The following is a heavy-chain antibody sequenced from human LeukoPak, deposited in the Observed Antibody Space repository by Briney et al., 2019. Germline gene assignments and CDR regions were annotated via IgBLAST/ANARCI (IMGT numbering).Heavy chain of an antibody. Sequence: GESLKISCKGSGYSFTSYWIGWVRQMPGKGLEWMGIIYPGDSDTRYRPSFQCQVTISADKSISTAYLQWSSLKASDTAMYYCARGYYYGSGSYYNVGGDLGDPRYYFDYWGQGTLVTVSS. D-gene: IGHD3-10*01. CDR1: GYSFTSYW. CDR2: IYPGDSDT. V-gene: IGHV5-51*01. J-gene: IGHJ4*02. CDR3: ARGYYYGSGSYYNVGGDLGDPRYYFDY.